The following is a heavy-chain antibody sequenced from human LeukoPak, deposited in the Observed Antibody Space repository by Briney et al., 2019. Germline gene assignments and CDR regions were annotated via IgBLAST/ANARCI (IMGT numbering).Heavy chain of an antibody. CDR2: IYHSGST. CDR3: ALTGEHGVGAFDI. CDR1: GGSISSSDYS. V-gene: IGHV4-30-2*01. D-gene: IGHD7-27*01. J-gene: IGHJ3*02. Sequence: SQTLSLTCTVSGGSISSSDYSWSWIRQPPGKGLEWIGYIYHSGSTYYNPSLKSRVTISVDRSKNQLSLNVTSVTAADTAVYYCALTGEHGVGAFDIWGQGTMVTVSS.